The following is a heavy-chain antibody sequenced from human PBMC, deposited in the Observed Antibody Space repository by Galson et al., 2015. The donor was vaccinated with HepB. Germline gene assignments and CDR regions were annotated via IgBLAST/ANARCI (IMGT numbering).Heavy chain of an antibody. D-gene: IGHD3-3*01. J-gene: IGHJ6*02. Sequence: SLRLSCAASGFTFSSYAMHWVRQAPGKGLEWVGRIKSKTDGGTTDYAAPVKGRFTISRDDSKNTLYLQMNSLKTEDTAVYYCTTDAFNYDFWSGYSWMNYYYGMDVWGQGTTVTVSS. V-gene: IGHV3-15*01. CDR3: TTDAFNYDFWSGYSWMNYYYGMDV. CDR1: GFTFSSYA. CDR2: IKSKTDGGTT.